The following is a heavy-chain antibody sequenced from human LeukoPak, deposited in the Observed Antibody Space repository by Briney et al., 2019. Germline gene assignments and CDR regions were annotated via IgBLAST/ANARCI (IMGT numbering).Heavy chain of an antibody. CDR2: IYPGDSDT. D-gene: IGHD3-22*01. Sequence: GESLKIPCEGSGYTFTTYRIAWVRQMPGKGLEWMGIIYPGDSDTRYSPSFQGQVTISADKSISTAYLQWSSLKASDTAMYYCARTYDSSGYYFEVSAFDIWGQGTMLTVSS. J-gene: IGHJ3*02. V-gene: IGHV5-51*01. CDR1: GYTFTTYR. CDR3: ARTYDSSGYYFEVSAFDI.